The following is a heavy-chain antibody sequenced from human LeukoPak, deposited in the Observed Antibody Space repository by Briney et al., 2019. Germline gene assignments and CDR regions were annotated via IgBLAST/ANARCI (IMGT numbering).Heavy chain of an antibody. D-gene: IGHD2-8*01. CDR1: GGTFTSYG. V-gene: IGHV1-18*01. Sequence: ASVKVSCKASGGTFTSYGISWVRQAPGQGLEWMGWISAYNGNTNYAQKLQGRVTMTTDTSTSTAYMELRSLRSDDTAVYYCASCHCTNGVCYGECEYFQHWGQGTLVTVSS. J-gene: IGHJ1*01. CDR2: ISAYNGNT. CDR3: ASCHCTNGVCYGECEYFQH.